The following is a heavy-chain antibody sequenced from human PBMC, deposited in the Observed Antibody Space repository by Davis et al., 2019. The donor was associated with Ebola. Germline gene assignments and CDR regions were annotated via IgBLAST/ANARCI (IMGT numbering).Heavy chain of an antibody. CDR2: ISGSGGST. J-gene: IGHJ4*02. V-gene: IGHV3-23*01. CDR1: GFTFTSYV. D-gene: IGHD1-26*01. CDR3: AKQRGVGAIDYDY. Sequence: GESLKISCAASGFTFTSYVMTWVRQAPGKGLEWVSAISGSGGSTYYADSVKGRFTISRDNSKNTLYLYMNSLRVEDTAVYYCAKQRGVGAIDYDYWGRGTVVTVSS.